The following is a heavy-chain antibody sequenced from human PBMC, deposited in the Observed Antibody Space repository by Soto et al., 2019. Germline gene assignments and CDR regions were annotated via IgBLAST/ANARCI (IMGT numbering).Heavy chain of an antibody. V-gene: IGHV5-51*01. Sequence: RGESLKISCKGSGYSFTSYWIGWVRQMPGKGPEWMGIIYPGDSDTRYSPSFQGQVTISADKSISTAYLQWSSLKASDTAMYYCARPMTTENDAFDIWGQGTMVTVSS. D-gene: IGHD4-17*01. CDR2: IYPGDSDT. CDR3: ARPMTTENDAFDI. J-gene: IGHJ3*02. CDR1: GYSFTSYW.